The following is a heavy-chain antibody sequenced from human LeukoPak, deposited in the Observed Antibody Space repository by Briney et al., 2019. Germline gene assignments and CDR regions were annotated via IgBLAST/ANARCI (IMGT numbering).Heavy chain of an antibody. V-gene: IGHV4-39*01. CDR2: IYYSGST. CDR1: GGSISSSSYY. CDR3: ARHEVTIFGAPRSYFDY. Sequence: SETLSLTCTVSGGSISSSSYYWGWIRRPPGKGLEWIGSIYYSGSTYYNPSLKSRVTISVDTSKNQFSLKLSSVTAADTAVYYCARHEVTIFGAPRSYFDYWGQGTLVTVSS. J-gene: IGHJ4*02. D-gene: IGHD3-3*01.